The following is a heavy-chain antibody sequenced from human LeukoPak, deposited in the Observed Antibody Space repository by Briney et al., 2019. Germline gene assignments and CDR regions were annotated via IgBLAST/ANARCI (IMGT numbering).Heavy chain of an antibody. V-gene: IGHV3-66*01. J-gene: IGHJ3*02. CDR3: ARDLPGDDSRGYYRVYSFDI. D-gene: IGHD3-22*01. CDR2: IYYAESGSST. Sequence: GGSLRLSCAASGFTVSSNDMSWVRQAPGKGLEWVAVIYYAESGSSTDYAVSVRGRISSSKYNSNKTLYLQMHSLRAKATSVYYCARDLPGDDSRGYYRVYSFDIWGEGTMVIVSS. CDR1: GFTVSSND.